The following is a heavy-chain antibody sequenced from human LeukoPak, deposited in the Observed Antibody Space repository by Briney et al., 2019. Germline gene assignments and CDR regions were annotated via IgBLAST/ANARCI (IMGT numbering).Heavy chain of an antibody. CDR2: INPNSGGT. CDR3: ARDPKGYYYYYYMDV. J-gene: IGHJ6*03. V-gene: IGHV1-2*02. Sequence: ASVTVSCKASGYTFTGYYMHWVRQAPGQGLEWMGWINPNSGGTNYAQKFQGRVTMTRDTSISTAYMELSRLRSDDTAVYYCARDPKGYYYYYYMDVWGKGTTVTVSS. CDR1: GYTFTGYY.